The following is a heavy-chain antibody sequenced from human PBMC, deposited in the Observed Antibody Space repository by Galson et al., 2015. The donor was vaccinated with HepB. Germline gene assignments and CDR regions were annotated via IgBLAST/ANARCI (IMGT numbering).Heavy chain of an antibody. CDR1: GGSISSYY. D-gene: IGHD3-3*01. V-gene: IGHV4-59*12. Sequence: LSLTCTVSGGSISSYYWSWIRQPPGKGLEWIGYIYYSGSTNYNPSLKGRVTISVDTSKNQFSLKLSSVTAADTAVYYCARVSNFWSGLNAFDIWGQGTMVTVSS. J-gene: IGHJ3*02. CDR3: ARVSNFWSGLNAFDI. CDR2: IYYSGST.